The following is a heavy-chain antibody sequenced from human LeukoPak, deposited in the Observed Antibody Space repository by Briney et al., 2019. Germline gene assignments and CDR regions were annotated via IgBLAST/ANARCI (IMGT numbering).Heavy chain of an antibody. D-gene: IGHD3-22*01. CDR1: GGSMKSVDYY. J-gene: IGHJ5*02. V-gene: IGHV4-30-4*01. Sequence: SETLSLTCTVSGGSMKSVDYYWSWILQPPGKGLEWIAYMYYGGITYYNPSLKSRVTMSADASKNQLSMKLSSVTAADTAVYYCARPYYYDSRIDPWGQGILVTVSS. CDR2: MYYGGIT. CDR3: ARPYYYDSRIDP.